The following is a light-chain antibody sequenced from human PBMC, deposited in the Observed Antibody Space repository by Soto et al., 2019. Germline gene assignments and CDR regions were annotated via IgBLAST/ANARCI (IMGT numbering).Light chain of an antibody. J-gene: IGKJ2*01. V-gene: IGKV3-20*01. Sequence: EVVLTQSPGTLSLSPGERATLSCRASQSVSNNYLAWYQQKPGQSPKLLIFGSSDRATGIPDRFSGSGSGTDLTLTISRLEPEDFPVYFCQQYGSSPPYTFGQGTKLEIK. CDR1: QSVSNNY. CDR3: QQYGSSPPYT. CDR2: GSS.